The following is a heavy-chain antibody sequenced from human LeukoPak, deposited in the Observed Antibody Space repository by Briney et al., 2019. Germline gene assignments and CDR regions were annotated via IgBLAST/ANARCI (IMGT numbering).Heavy chain of an antibody. CDR2: TYYRSKWYS. Sequence: SQTLSLTCAIFGDSVSSNSVAWNWIRQSPSRGLEWLGRTYYRSKWYSDYAVSVKRRITINPDTSKNQFSLQLNSVTPEDTAVYYCAREKYSSGWSHWYFDLWGRGTLVTVSS. CDR1: GDSVSSNSVA. J-gene: IGHJ2*01. D-gene: IGHD6-19*01. V-gene: IGHV6-1*01. CDR3: AREKYSSGWSHWYFDL.